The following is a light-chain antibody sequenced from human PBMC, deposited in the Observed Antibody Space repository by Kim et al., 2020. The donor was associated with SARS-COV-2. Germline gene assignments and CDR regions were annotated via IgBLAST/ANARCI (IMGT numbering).Light chain of an antibody. CDR2: GAS. J-gene: IGKJ2*03. Sequence: EIVLTQSPGTLSLSPGERATLSCRASQSVSSSYLAWYQQKPGQAPRLPIYGASSRATGIPDRFSGSGSGTDFTLTISRLEPEDFAVYYCQQYGSSPPYSFGQGTKLE. CDR1: QSVSSSY. V-gene: IGKV3-20*01. CDR3: QQYGSSPPYS.